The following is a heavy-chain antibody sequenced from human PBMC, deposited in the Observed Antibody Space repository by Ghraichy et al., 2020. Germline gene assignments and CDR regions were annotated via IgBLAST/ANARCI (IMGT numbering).Heavy chain of an antibody. CDR1: GGSISSYY. D-gene: IGHD2-15*01. V-gene: IGHV4-59*01. CDR3: ARDARGEDESLDYYGMDV. J-gene: IGHJ6*02. Sequence: SETLSLTCTVSGGSISSYYWSWIRQPPGKGLEWIGYIYYSGSTNYNPSLKSRVTISVDTSKNQFSLKLSSVTAADTAVYYCARDARGEDESLDYYGMDVWGQGTTVTVSS. CDR2: IYYSGST.